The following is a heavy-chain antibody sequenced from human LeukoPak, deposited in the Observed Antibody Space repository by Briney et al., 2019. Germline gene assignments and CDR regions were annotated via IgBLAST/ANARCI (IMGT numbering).Heavy chain of an antibody. V-gene: IGHV3-23*01. J-gene: IGHJ4*02. CDR1: GLTFSSYA. CDR2: ISGSGGST. D-gene: IGHD6-19*01. Sequence: GGSLRLSCAASGLTFSSYALSWVRQAPGKGLEWVSGISGSGGSTHYADSVKGRFTISRDNSKNKVYLQMNSLRAEDTAIYYCAKDGSATGYYFDNWGQGTLVTVSS. CDR3: AKDGSATGYYFDN.